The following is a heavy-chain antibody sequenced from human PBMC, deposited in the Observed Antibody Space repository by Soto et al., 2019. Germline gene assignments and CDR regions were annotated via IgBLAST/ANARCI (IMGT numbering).Heavy chain of an antibody. V-gene: IGHV4-31*03. J-gene: IGHJ3*02. CDR1: GGSISSGGYY. D-gene: IGHD6-13*01. CDR2: IYYSGST. CDR3: ASSGQQLVRDAFDI. Sequence: TLSLTCTVSGGSISSGGYYWSWIRQHPGKGLEWIGYIYYSGSTYYNPSLKSRVTISVDTSKNQFSLKLSSVTAADTAVYYCASSGQQLVRDAFDIWGQGTMVTVSS.